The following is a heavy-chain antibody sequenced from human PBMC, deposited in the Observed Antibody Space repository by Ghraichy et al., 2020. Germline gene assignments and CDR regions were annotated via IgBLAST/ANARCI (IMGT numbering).Heavy chain of an antibody. Sequence: ASVKISCKASGYTFTDYYMHWVRQAPGQGLEWMGLMNPNSGGTTYAQKFQGRVTMTRDTSISTAYMELSRLTSDDTALYYCSRDVGGSYDYWGQGTLVTVSS. D-gene: IGHD1-26*01. CDR1: GYTFTDYY. V-gene: IGHV1-2*02. J-gene: IGHJ4*02. CDR3: SRDVGGSYDY. CDR2: MNPNSGGT.